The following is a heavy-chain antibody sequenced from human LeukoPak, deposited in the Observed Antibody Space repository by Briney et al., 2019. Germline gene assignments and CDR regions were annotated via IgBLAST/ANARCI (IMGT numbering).Heavy chain of an antibody. D-gene: IGHD5-12*01. CDR3: VKVATIRIEDRYFDP. Sequence: GGSLRLSCSASGFTFRDYAMHWVRQAPGKGLEYVSAISSNGGSAYYADSVKGRFTISRGNSKNTLYLQMSSLRVEDTAVYYCVKVATIRIEDRYFDPWGQGALVTVSS. V-gene: IGHV3-64D*06. CDR2: ISSNGGSA. J-gene: IGHJ4*02. CDR1: GFTFRDYA.